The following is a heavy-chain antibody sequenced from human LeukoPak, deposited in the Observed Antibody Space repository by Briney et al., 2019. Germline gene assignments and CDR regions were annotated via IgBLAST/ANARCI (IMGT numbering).Heavy chain of an antibody. CDR2: INHSGST. CDR3: ARLSRIAAAGLY. D-gene: IGHD6-13*01. V-gene: IGHV4-34*01. CDR1: GGSFSGYY. J-gene: IGHJ4*02. Sequence: SETLSLTCAVYGGSFSGYYWSWIRQPPGKGLEWIGEINHSGSTNYNPSLKSRVTISVDTSKNQFSLKLSSVTAADTAVYYCARLSRIAAAGLYWGQGTLVTVSS.